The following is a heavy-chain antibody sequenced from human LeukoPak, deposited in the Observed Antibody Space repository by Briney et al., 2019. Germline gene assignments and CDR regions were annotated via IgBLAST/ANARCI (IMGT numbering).Heavy chain of an antibody. CDR2: ISGSGGRS. D-gene: IGHD2-8*01. CDR3: AKRITVSAGYYLDS. J-gene: IGHJ4*02. Sequence: GGSLRLSCAVSGITLSNYGMSWVRQAPGKGLEWVAGISGSGGRSNYADSVKGRFTISRDNPKNTLYLQMNSLRPEDTALYFCAKRITVSAGYYLDSWGQGTLVTVSS. CDR1: GITLSNYG. V-gene: IGHV3-23*01.